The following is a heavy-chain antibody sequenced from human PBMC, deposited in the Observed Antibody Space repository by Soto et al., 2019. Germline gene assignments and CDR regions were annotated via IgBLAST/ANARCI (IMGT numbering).Heavy chain of an antibody. J-gene: IGHJ4*02. CDR1: GGTLSSYW. CDR2: INSDGSST. CDR3: ARAEWLRFPFDY. D-gene: IGHD5-12*01. V-gene: IGHV3-74*01. Sequence: GGSLRVPSAASGGTLSSYWMHGGRQAPGKGLVWVSRINSDGSSTSYADSVKGRFTISRDNAKNTLYLQMNSLRAEDTAVYYCARAEWLRFPFDYWGQGTLVTVSS.